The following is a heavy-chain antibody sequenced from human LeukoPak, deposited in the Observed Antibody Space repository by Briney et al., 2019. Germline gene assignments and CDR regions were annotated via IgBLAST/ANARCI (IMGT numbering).Heavy chain of an antibody. CDR1: GFTFSSYW. J-gene: IGHJ4*02. V-gene: IGHV3-7*03. CDR3: ARDDRAMVQGVPDY. D-gene: IGHD3-10*01. CDR2: IKQDGSEK. Sequence: GGSLRLSCAASGFTFSSYWMSWVRQAPGKGLEWVANIKQDGSEKYYVDSMKGRFAISRDNAKNSLYLQMNSLRAEDTAVYYCARDDRAMVQGVPDYWGQGTLVTVSS.